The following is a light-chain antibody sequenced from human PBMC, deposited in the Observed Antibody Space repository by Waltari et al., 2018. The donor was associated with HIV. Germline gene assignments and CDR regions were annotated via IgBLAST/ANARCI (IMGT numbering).Light chain of an antibody. V-gene: IGLV1-40*01. CDR1: RSTTGARYV. CDR3: QSYDSSLSGSV. J-gene: IGLJ2*01. Sequence: QSVLTQPPSVSGAPGQGVPLPCNGSRSTTGARYVVPRYPQLPRTAPTLLIFGNTNRPSGVPDRFSGSRSGTSASLAITGLQAEDEADYYCQSYDSSLSGSVFGGGTKLTVL. CDR2: GNT.